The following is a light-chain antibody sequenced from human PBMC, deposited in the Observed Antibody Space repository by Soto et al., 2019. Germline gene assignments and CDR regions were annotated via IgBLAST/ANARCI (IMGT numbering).Light chain of an antibody. V-gene: IGLV2-14*01. CDR2: DVT. CDR1: SSDVGGYNS. J-gene: IGLJ1*01. CDR3: SSFTSSMTNV. Sequence: LTQPASVSGSPGQSVTISCTGTSSDVGGYNSVSWYQQHPGKAPKLILYDVTDRPSGVSYRFSGSKSGNTASLTISGLQAADEADYFCSSFTSSMTNVFGSGTKVTVL.